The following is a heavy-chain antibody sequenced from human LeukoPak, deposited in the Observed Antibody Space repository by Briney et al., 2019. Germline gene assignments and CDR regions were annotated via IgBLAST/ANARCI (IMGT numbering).Heavy chain of an antibody. V-gene: IGHV4-34*01. CDR1: GFTFCVDG. D-gene: IGHD3-9*01. CDR3: ARDLRYELFF. J-gene: IGHJ4*02. CDR2: INHSGST. Sequence: LRLSCIASGFTFCVDGMSWFRQPPGKGLEWIGEINHSGSTNYNPSLKSRVTISVDTSKNQFSLKLSSVTAADTAVYYCARDLRYELFFGGQGTLVTVSS.